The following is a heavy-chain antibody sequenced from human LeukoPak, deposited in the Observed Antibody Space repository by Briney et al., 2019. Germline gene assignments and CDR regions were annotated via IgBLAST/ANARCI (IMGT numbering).Heavy chain of an antibody. CDR3: AKDRQVRYQLLFDY. CDR1: GFTFSSYA. J-gene: IGHJ4*02. D-gene: IGHD2-2*01. Sequence: GGSLRLSCAASGFTFSSYAMSWVRQAPGKGLEWVSAISGSGGSTYYADSVKGRFTIPRDNSKNTLYLQMNSLRAEDTAVYYCAKDRQVRYQLLFDYWGQGTLVTVSS. V-gene: IGHV3-23*01. CDR2: ISGSGGST.